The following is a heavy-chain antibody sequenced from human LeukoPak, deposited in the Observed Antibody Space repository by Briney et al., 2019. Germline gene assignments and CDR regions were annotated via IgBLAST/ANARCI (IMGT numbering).Heavy chain of an antibody. Sequence: SETLSLTCTVSGGSISSGRYYWSWIRQPAGKGLEWIGRVSTTGSTNYNPSLKSRVTISLDTSKNQFSLKLTSVTAADTAAYYCATLPGGVTTPNPSWGQGTLVTVSS. V-gene: IGHV4-61*02. CDR1: GGSISSGRYY. D-gene: IGHD4-17*01. CDR2: VSTTGST. CDR3: ATLPGGVTTPNPS. J-gene: IGHJ5*02.